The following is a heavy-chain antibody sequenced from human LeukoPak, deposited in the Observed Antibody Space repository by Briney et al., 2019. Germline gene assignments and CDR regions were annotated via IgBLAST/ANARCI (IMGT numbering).Heavy chain of an antibody. J-gene: IGHJ5*02. D-gene: IGHD3-3*01. CDR2: IIPIFGTA. Sequence: SVKVSCKASGGTFSSYAISWVRQAPGQGLEWMGGIIPIFGTANYAQKFQGRVTITTDESTSTAYMELSSLRSEDTAVYYCARGSPDFWGGYYHWFDPWGQGTLVTVSS. CDR3: ARGSPDFWGGYYHWFDP. V-gene: IGHV1-69*05. CDR1: GGTFSSYA.